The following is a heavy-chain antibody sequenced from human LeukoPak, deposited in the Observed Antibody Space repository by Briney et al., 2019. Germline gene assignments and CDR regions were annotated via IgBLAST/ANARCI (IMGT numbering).Heavy chain of an antibody. D-gene: IGHD5-18*01. CDR1: GGTFSSYA. CDR3: AREGAVATAMLSLDY. Sequence: GSSVKVSCKASGGTFSSYAISWVRQAPGQGLEWMGIINPNFGSTSYAQKFQGRVTMTSDMSTSTVYMELSSLRFDDTAIYYCAREGAVATAMLSLDYWGQGALVTVSS. V-gene: IGHV1-69*04. CDR2: INPNFGST. J-gene: IGHJ4*02.